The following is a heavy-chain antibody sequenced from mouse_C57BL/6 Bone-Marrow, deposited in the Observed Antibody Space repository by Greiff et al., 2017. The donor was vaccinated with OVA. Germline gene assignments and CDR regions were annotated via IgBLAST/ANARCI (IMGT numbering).Heavy chain of an antibody. Sequence: DVMLVESGGDLVKPGGSLKLSCAASGFTFSSYGMSWVRQTPDKRLEWVATISSGGSYNYYPDRVKGRFTISRDNAKNTLYLQMSSLKSEDTAMYYCARRVITGNYFDYWGQGTTLTVSS. D-gene: IGHD1-1*01. V-gene: IGHV5-6*02. CDR3: ARRVITGNYFDY. CDR2: ISSGGSYN. CDR1: GFTFSSYG. J-gene: IGHJ2*01.